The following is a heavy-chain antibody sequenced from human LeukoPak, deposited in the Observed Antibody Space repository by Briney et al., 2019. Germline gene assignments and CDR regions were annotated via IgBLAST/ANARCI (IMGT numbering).Heavy chain of an antibody. CDR3: ARSFLSMTTVTTTLGY. CDR2: IRYDGSNK. Sequence: PGGSLRLSCAASGFTFSSYSMNWVRQAPGKGLEWVAFIRYDGSNKYYADSVRGRFTISRDNSKNTLYLQMNSPRAEDTALYYCARSFLSMTTVTTTLGYWGQGTLVTVSS. CDR1: GFTFSSYS. J-gene: IGHJ4*02. V-gene: IGHV3-30*02. D-gene: IGHD4-17*01.